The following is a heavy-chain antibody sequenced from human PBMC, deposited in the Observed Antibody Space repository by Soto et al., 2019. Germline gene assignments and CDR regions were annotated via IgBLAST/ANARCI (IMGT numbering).Heavy chain of an antibody. D-gene: IGHD1-26*01. Sequence: QVQLVQSGAEVKKPGASVKVSCKASGYTFTDYDINWVRQASGQGLEWLGWMNPNSGKTGYAQKFQGRVTMTSDTSTGTAYVELSSLTYEDSAVYYCATNKWATGDLDYLGHGTLVTVTS. CDR3: ATNKWATGDLDY. J-gene: IGHJ4*01. CDR2: MNPNSGKT. V-gene: IGHV1-8*01. CDR1: GYTFTDYD.